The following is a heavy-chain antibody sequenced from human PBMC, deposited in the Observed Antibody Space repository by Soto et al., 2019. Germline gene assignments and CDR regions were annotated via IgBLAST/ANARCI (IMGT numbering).Heavy chain of an antibody. CDR3: ARSRQLWTPFDY. V-gene: IGHV1-46*01. Sequence: ASVKVSCKASGYTFASYYMHWVRQAPGQGLEWMGIINPSGGSTSYAQKFQGRVTMTRDTSTSTVYTELSSLRSEDTAVYYCARSRQLWTPFDYWGQGTLVTVSS. D-gene: IGHD5-18*01. CDR1: GYTFASYY. CDR2: INPSGGST. J-gene: IGHJ4*02.